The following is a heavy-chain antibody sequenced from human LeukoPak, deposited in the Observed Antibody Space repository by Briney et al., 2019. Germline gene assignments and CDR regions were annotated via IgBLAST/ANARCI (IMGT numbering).Heavy chain of an antibody. V-gene: IGHV3-23*01. J-gene: IGHJ4*02. CDR2: ISGSGGST. CDR1: GFTFSSYW. Sequence: GGSLRLSCAASGFTFSSYWMSWVRQAPGKGLEWVSAISGSGGSTYYADSVKGRFTISRDNSKNTLYLQMNSLRAEDTAVYYCARAPLRYVLYFDYWGQGTLVTVSS. D-gene: IGHD3-16*01. CDR3: ARAPLRYVLYFDY.